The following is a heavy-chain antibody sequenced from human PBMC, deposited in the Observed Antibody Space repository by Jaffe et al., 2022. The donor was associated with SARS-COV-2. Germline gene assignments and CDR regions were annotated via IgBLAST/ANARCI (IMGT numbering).Heavy chain of an antibody. D-gene: IGHD2-2*01. J-gene: IGHJ5*02. CDR3: ARPHIDCSSTSCFRRGNWFDP. V-gene: IGHV4-39*01. Sequence: QLQLQESGPGLVKPSETLSLTCTVSGGSISSSSYYWGWIRQPPGKGLEWIGSIYYSGSTYYNPSLKSRVTISVDTSKNQFSLKLSSVTAADTAVYYCARPHIDCSSTSCFRRGNWFDPWGQGTLVTVSS. CDR2: IYYSGST. CDR1: GGSISSSSYY.